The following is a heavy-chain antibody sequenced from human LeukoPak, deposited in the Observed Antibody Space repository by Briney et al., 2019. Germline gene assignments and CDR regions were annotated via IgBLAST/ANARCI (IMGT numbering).Heavy chain of an antibody. D-gene: IGHD6-19*01. Sequence: GGSLRLSCAASGFTFSSYGMHWVRQAPGKGLEWVAVISYDESNKYYADSVKGRFTISRDNSKNTLYLQMNSLRAEDTAVYYCAKVRVLQWLPGPFDYWGQGTLVTVSS. J-gene: IGHJ4*02. CDR2: ISYDESNK. V-gene: IGHV3-30*18. CDR1: GFTFSSYG. CDR3: AKVRVLQWLPGPFDY.